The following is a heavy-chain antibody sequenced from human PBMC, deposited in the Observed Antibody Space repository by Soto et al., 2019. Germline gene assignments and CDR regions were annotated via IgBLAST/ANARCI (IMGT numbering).Heavy chain of an antibody. V-gene: IGHV3-21*01. D-gene: IGHD2-2*01. CDR1: GSTFSSYG. CDR2: ISSSGAYV. CDR3: ARGVGYCSSTRCSPGYYFDS. J-gene: IGHJ4*02. Sequence: LRLSCLDSGSTFSSYGMNWVRQAPGRGLEWVSRISSSGAYVDYVDSVKGRFTISRDNAKSLMYLQMDSLRADDTAVYYCARGVGYCSSTRCSPGYYFDSWGQGTQVTVSS.